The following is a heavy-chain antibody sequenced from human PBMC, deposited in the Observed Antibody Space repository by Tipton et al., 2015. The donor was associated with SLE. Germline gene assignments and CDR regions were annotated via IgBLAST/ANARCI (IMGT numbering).Heavy chain of an antibody. CDR1: GGSISSHY. CDR2: IYYSGST. D-gene: IGHD6-19*01. CDR3: AGVGSGWYTSAFDI. Sequence: TLSLTCTVSGGSISSHYWSWIRQPPGKGLEWIGYIYYSGSTNYNPSLKSRVTISVDTSKNQFSLKLSSVTAADTAVYYCAGVGSGWYTSAFDIWGQGTMVTVSS. V-gene: IGHV4-59*11. J-gene: IGHJ3*02.